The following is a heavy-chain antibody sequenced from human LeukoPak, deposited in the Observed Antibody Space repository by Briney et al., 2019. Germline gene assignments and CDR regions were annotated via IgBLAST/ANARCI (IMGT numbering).Heavy chain of an antibody. J-gene: IGHJ4*02. CDR1: GGSISDYY. CDR2: INASGTT. D-gene: IGHD3-16*01. CDR3: ARGGRYNFDY. V-gene: IGHV4-4*07. Sequence: SETLSLTCSVSGGSISDYYWTWIRQPAGKGLEWIGRINASGTTRYNPSLKSRVTMSVDTSKNQFSLKLSSVTAADTAVYYCARGGRYNFDYWGQGTLVTVSS.